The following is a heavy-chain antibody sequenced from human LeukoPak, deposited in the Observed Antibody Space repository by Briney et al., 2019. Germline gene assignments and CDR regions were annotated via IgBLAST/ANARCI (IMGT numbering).Heavy chain of an antibody. CDR2: INPNSGGT. V-gene: IGHV1-2*02. D-gene: IGHD6-13*01. Sequence: ASVKVSCKASGYIFTGYYMHWVRQAPGQGLEWMGWINPNSGGTNSAQKFQGRVTMTRDTSISTAYLQWSTLKASDTAMYYCARVGTAGTSYWGQGTLVTASS. CDR3: ARVGTAGTSY. J-gene: IGHJ4*02. CDR1: GYIFTGYY.